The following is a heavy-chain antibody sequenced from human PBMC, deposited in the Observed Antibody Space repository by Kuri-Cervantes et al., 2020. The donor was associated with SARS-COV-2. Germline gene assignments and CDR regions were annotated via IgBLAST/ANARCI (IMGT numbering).Heavy chain of an antibody. CDR3: ARGAYNWNDEGEAPGY. V-gene: IGHV1-18*01. CDR1: GRTFSNYA. D-gene: IGHD1-1*01. CDR2: ISAYNGNT. J-gene: IGHJ4*02. Sequence: ASVKVSCKASGRTFSNYAFSWGRQAPGQGLEWMGWISAYNGNTNYAQKLQGRVTMTTDTSTSTAYMELRSLRSDDTAVYYCARGAYNWNDEGEAPGYWGQGTLVTVSS.